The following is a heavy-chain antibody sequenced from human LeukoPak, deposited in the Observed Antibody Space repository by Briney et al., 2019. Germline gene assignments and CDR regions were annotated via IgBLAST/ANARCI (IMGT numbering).Heavy chain of an antibody. CDR1: GFIFSNYA. J-gene: IGHJ5*02. Sequence: PGGSLRLSCAASGFIFSNYAMSWVRQAPGKGLEWVANIKQDGSEKYYVDSVKGRFAISRDNAKSSLYLQMNSLRAEDTAVYYCAGDVLRYFDWPIYGTWGQGTLVTVSS. CDR2: IKQDGSEK. CDR3: AGDVLRYFDWPIYGT. D-gene: IGHD3-9*01. V-gene: IGHV3-7*03.